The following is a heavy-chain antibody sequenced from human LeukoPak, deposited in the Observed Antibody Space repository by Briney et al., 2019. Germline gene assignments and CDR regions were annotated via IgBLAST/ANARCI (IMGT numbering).Heavy chain of an antibody. CDR1: GYTFTGYY. V-gene: IGHV1-2*02. D-gene: IGHD1-26*01. J-gene: IGHJ4*02. Sequence: ASVKVSCKASGYTFTGYYMHWVRQAPGQGLEWMGWINPNSGGTNYAQKFQGTVTLTRDTSINTAYMELSSLRSDDTAVYYCARGEVVAARFHDYFDYWGQGALVTVSS. CDR2: INPNSGGT. CDR3: ARGEVVAARFHDYFDY.